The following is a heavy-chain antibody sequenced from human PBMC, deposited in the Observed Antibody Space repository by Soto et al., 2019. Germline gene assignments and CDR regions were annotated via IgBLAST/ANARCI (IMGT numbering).Heavy chain of an antibody. J-gene: IGHJ4*02. CDR3: ARDQGCSGYDYVREYFDL. V-gene: IGHV1-18*01. D-gene: IGHD5-12*01. CDR1: GYIFTSYG. Sequence: QVQLVQSGAEVKKPGASVKVSCKASGYIFTSYGISWVRQAPGQGLEWMGWINTYNGNTNYVEKLQGRVTVTTDTSTSTAYMELRSLRYDDTAVYYCARDQGCSGYDYVREYFDLWGQGTLVSVSS. CDR2: INTYNGNT.